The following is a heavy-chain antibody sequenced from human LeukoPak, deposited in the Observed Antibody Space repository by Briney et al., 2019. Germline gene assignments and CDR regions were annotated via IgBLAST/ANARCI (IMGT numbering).Heavy chain of an antibody. Sequence: GRSLRLSCAASGFTFSSYAMHWVRQAPGKGLEWVAVISYDGSNEYYADSVKGRFTISRDNSKNTLYLQMNSLRAEDTAVYYCARGNSNYPNYWGQGTLVTVSS. CDR1: GFTFSSYA. V-gene: IGHV3-30-3*01. CDR3: ARGNSNYPNY. CDR2: ISYDGSNE. J-gene: IGHJ4*02. D-gene: IGHD4-11*01.